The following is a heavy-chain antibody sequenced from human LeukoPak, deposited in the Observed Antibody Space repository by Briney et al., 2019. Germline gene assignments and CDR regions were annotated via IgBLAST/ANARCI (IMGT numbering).Heavy chain of an antibody. D-gene: IGHD1-26*01. J-gene: IGHJ3*01. CDR2: IKQDGSDK. V-gene: IGHV3-7*01. Sequence: GSLRLSCAASGFMFSDFWMSWVRQAPGKGLEWVANIKQDGSDKYYVDSVKGRFTISRDNAKNSLDLQMNSLRGEDTAVYYCARYRGKGTSWPLDVWGQGTIVTVSS. CDR1: GFMFSDFW. CDR3: ARYRGKGTSWPLDV.